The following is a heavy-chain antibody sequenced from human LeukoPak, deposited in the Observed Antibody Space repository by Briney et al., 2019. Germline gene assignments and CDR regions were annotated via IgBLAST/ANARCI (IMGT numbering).Heavy chain of an antibody. CDR1: GGSISSYY. V-gene: IGHV4-59*01. CDR3: ARGSYDFWSGYYSAFDI. Sequence: SETLSLTCTVSGGSISSYYWSWIRQPPGKGLEWIGYIYYSGSTNYNPSLKSRVTISVDTSKNQFSLKLSSVTAADTAVYYCARGSYDFWSGYYSAFDIWGQGTMVTVSS. J-gene: IGHJ3*02. D-gene: IGHD3-3*01. CDR2: IYYSGST.